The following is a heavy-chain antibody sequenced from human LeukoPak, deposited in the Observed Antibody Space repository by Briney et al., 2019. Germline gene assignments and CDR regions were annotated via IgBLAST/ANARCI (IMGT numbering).Heavy chain of an antibody. CDR1: GFSFSNYW. CDR3: ARDYGYRITMVRGVIEAGFDY. CDR2: ISSSSSYT. D-gene: IGHD3-10*01. Sequence: PGGSLRLSCVVSGFSFSNYWMHWVRQAPGKGLEWVSYISSSSSYTNYADSVKGRFTISRDSAKNSLYLQMNSLRAEDTAVYYCARDYGYRITMVRGVIEAGFDYWGQGTLVTVSS. J-gene: IGHJ4*02. V-gene: IGHV3-11*05.